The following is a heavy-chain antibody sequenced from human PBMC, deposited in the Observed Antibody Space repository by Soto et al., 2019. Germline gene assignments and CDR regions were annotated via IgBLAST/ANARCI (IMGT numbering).Heavy chain of an antibody. CDR3: TSVFYS. CDR1: GFTFSTYG. Sequence: GGSLRLSCAASGFTFSTYGMHWVRQAPGKGLEWVSAIWYDGSKTYYADPVKGRFTISRDNSKKTLYLQMNSLRAEDTAVYYCTSVFYSWGQGTLVTVSS. J-gene: IGHJ4*02. CDR2: IWYDGSKT. V-gene: IGHV3-33*03.